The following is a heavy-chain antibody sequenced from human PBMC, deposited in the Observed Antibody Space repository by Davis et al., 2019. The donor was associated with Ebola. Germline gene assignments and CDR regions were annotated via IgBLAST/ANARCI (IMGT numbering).Heavy chain of an antibody. CDR1: GFTFSGYW. V-gene: IGHV3-74*01. J-gene: IGHJ3*02. CDR2: ISPDGSST. D-gene: IGHD4-23*01. Sequence: GESLKISCAASGFTFSGYWMHWVRQAPGKGLVWVSRISPDGSSTTYADSVKGRFTISRDNAKNTLYLQMNSLRVEDTAVYFCARASEVTSRRTFDIWGQGTMVTVSS. CDR3: ARASEVTSRRTFDI.